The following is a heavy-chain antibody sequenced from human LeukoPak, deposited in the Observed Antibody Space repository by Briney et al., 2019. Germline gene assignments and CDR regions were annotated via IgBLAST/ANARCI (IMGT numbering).Heavy chain of an antibody. CDR1: GYSFTSYW. D-gene: IGHD1-26*01. V-gene: IGHV5-51*01. CDR2: IYPGDSDT. J-gene: IGHJ3*02. CDR3: ARGGSTLGHAFDI. Sequence: LGDSLKISCKGSGYSFTSYWIGWVRQMPGKGLEWMGIIYPGDSDTRYSPSFQGQVTISADKSISTAYLQWSSLKASDTAMYYCARGGSTLGHAFDIWGQGTMVTVSS.